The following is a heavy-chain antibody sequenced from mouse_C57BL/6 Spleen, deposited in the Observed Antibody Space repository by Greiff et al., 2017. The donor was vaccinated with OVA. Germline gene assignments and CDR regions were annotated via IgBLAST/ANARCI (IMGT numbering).Heavy chain of an antibody. CDR1: GYTFTSYW. CDR3: ARQGHYYGSDY. Sequence: QVQLKQSGAELVKPGASVKMSCKASGYTFTSYWITWVKQRPGQGLEWIGDIYPGSGSTNYNEKFKSKATLTVDTSSSTAYMQLSSLTSEDSAVYYCARQGHYYGSDYWGQGTTLTVSS. J-gene: IGHJ2*01. CDR2: IYPGSGST. V-gene: IGHV1-55*01. D-gene: IGHD1-1*01.